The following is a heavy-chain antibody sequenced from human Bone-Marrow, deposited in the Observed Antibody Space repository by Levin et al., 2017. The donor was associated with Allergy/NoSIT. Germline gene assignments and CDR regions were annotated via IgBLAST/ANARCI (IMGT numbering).Heavy chain of an antibody. J-gene: IGHJ4*02. CDR3: ARDDYSDFTGWV. CDR2: ISSSGST. D-gene: IGHD3-9*01. Sequence: SETLSLTCTVSGDSVSSETYYWSWIRQPPGKGLEWIGYISSSGSTSYPPSLMSRLTISLHTSKNQFSLPLTSVTPADTAVYYCARDDYSDFTGWVWGQGSLVTVSS. CDR1: GDSVSSETYY. V-gene: IGHV4-61*01.